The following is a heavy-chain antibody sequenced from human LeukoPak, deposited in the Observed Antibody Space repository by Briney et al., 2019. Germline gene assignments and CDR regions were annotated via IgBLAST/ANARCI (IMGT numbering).Heavy chain of an antibody. Sequence: GESLKISCKGSGYSFTSYWIGWVRQMPGKGLERMGIIYPGDSDTRYSPSFQGQVTISADKSISTAYLQWSSLKASDTAMYYCARSGSSGYYVYNWFDPWGQGTLVTVSS. J-gene: IGHJ5*02. D-gene: IGHD3-22*01. CDR2: IYPGDSDT. CDR1: GYSFTSYW. V-gene: IGHV5-51*01. CDR3: ARSGSSGYYVYNWFDP.